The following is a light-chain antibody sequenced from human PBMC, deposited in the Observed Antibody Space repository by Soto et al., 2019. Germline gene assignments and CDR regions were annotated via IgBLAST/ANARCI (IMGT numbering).Light chain of an antibody. V-gene: IGLV2-8*01. CDR1: SSDVGGYNY. CDR2: EDN. J-gene: IGLJ1*01. CDR3: TSYAGGNNV. Sequence: QSALTQPPSASGSPGQSVTISCTGTSSDVGGYNYVSWYQQYPGKVPKLMIYEDNKRPSKVPDRFSGSKSGNTASLTVSGLQAEDEADYYCTSYAGGNNVFGTGTKLTVL.